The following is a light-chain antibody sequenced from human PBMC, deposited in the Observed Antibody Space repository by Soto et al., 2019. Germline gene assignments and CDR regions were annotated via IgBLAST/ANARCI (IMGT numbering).Light chain of an antibody. Sequence: IVLTQSPGTLSLSPGEGATLSYRASQTVGKNYLAWYQQKSGQAPRLLIYDAYNRATGIPPRFSGSGSGTAFTLTISSLEPEDSAVYYCKQRHTWPTTFGQGTDWRL. CDR1: QTVGKNY. V-gene: IGKV3-11*01. CDR3: KQRHTWPTT. CDR2: DAY. J-gene: IGKJ5*01.